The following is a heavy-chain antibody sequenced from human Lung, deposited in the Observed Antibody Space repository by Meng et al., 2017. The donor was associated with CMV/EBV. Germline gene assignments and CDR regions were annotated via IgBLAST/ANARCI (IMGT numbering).Heavy chain of an antibody. V-gene: IGHV4-38-2*01. CDR1: GHSISSDYF. Sequence: SETLSLXCHVSGHSISSDYFWGWVRQSPGTGLEWVGICDSGDTFYNPSLKSRVAISVDTSANQFSLTLRSVTAADTAVYYCVRHIIVVPARGYGVDVWVQGTXVTVSS. D-gene: IGHD2-15*01. CDR2: CDSGDT. CDR3: VRHIIVVPARGYGVDV. J-gene: IGHJ6*02.